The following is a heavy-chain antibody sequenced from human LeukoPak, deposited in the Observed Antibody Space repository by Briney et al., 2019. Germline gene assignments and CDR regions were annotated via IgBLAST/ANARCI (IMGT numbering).Heavy chain of an antibody. Sequence: PSELSLTCTVSGGSISSSNYYWGWIRQPPGKGLEWIGSIHYSGSTYYNPSLKSRVTVSVDTSKNQFTVNLSSVTAADTAVYYCTRHFGSGRDDYWGQGTLVTVSS. D-gene: IGHD3-10*01. V-gene: IGHV4-39*01. J-gene: IGHJ4*02. CDR1: GGSISSSNYY. CDR3: TRHFGSGRDDY. CDR2: IHYSGST.